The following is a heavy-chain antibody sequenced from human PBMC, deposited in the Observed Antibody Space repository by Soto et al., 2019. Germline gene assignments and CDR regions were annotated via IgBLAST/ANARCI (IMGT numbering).Heavy chain of an antibody. CDR3: ARGLAVAGTPVYYYYGMDV. J-gene: IGHJ6*02. V-gene: IGHV4-4*02. CDR2: IYHSGST. Sequence: SETLSLTCAVSGGSISSSNWWSWVRQPPGKRLEWIGEIYHSGSTNYNPSLKSRVTISVDKSKNQFSLKLSSVTAADTAVYYCARGLAVAGTPVYYYYGMDVWGQGTTVT. D-gene: IGHD6-19*01. CDR1: GGSISSSNW.